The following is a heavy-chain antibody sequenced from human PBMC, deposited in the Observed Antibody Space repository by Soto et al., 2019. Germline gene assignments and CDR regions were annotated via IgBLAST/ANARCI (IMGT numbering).Heavy chain of an antibody. D-gene: IGHD2-15*01. J-gene: IGHJ4*02. CDR1: GFTFNSYA. V-gene: IGHV3-23*01. CDR2: ISGSGGST. CDR3: ANSGGSAYYFDF. Sequence: PGGSLRLSCAASGFTFNSYAISWVLQAPGKGLDWVSAISGSGGSTYYADSGKGRFTISRDKSKNTLYLQMNSLRAEDTAVYYGANSGGSAYYFDFWGQGILVTVSS.